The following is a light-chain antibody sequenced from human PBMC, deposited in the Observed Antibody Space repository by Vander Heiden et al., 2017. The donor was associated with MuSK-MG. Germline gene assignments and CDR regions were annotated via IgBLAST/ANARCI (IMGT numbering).Light chain of an antibody. V-gene: IGKV1-39*01. CDR2: AAS. J-gene: IGKJ1*01. CDR1: QSISSY. Sequence: DIQMTQSPSSLSASVGDRVTITCRASQSISSYLNWYQQKPGKAPKLLIYAASSLQSAVPSRFSGSGSGSDFTLSIIRLQPADFATSYCQLSDSTCWTFGQGTKVEIK. CDR3: QLSDSTCWT.